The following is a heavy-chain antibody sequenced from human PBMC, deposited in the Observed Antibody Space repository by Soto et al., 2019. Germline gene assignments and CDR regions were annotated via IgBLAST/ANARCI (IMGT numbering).Heavy chain of an antibody. V-gene: IGHV1-46*03. J-gene: IGHJ4*02. Sequence: QVQLVQSGAEVKKSGASVKVSCKASGYTFTSYYMHWVRQAPGQGLEWMGIINPSGGSTSYAQKFQGRVTMTRDTSTSTVYMELSSLRSEDTAVYYCARDYDSSGYPRYYFDYWGQGTLVTVSS. CDR2: INPSGGST. CDR3: ARDYDSSGYPRYYFDY. CDR1: GYTFTSYY. D-gene: IGHD3-22*01.